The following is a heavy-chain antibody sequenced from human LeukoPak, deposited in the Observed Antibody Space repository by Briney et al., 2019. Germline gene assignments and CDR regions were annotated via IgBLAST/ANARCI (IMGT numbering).Heavy chain of an antibody. D-gene: IGHD4-11*01. CDR1: GYTFTNYY. CDR2: INPSGGST. Sequence: ASVKVSCKASGYTFTNYYIHWVRQAPGQGLEWMGIINPSGGSTSYAQKFQGRVTMTRDTSTSTVYMELSSLRSEDTAVYYCARQYSFEAFDIWGQGTMVTVSS. J-gene: IGHJ3*02. CDR3: ARQYSFEAFDI. V-gene: IGHV1-46*01.